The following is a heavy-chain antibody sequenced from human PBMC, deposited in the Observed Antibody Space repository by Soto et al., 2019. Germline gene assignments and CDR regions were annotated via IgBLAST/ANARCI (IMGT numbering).Heavy chain of an antibody. CDR1: GFTFSNHD. CDR3: ARDRGIAAAYNWFDP. Sequence: QVQLVESGGGVVQPGRSLRPSCAASGFTFSNHDMHWVRQAPGKGLEWVAGIRYDGSNKNYADSVKGRFTISRDSSKNTLYLQMNSLRSEDTAIYYCARDRGIAAAYNWFDPWGQGTLVTVSS. CDR2: IRYDGSNK. V-gene: IGHV3-33*01. D-gene: IGHD6-13*01. J-gene: IGHJ5*02.